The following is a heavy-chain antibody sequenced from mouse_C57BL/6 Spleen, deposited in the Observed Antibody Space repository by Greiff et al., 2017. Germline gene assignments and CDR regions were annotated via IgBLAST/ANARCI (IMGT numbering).Heavy chain of an antibody. V-gene: IGHV2-2*01. J-gene: IGHJ4*01. Sequence: VQVVESGPGLVQPSPSLSITCTVSGFSFTSYGVHWVRQSPGKGLEWLGVIWSGGSTDYNAAFIYRLSISKDNSKSHVFCKMNSLQADDTAIDYCASLVTTSDYYALGYWGQGTSVTVSS. CDR3: ASLVTTSDYYALGY. CDR1: GFSFTSYG. D-gene: IGHD2-5*01. CDR2: IWSGGST.